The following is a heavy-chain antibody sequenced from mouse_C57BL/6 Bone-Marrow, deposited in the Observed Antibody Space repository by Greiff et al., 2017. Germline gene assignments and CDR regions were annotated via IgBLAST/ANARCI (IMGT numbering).Heavy chain of an antibody. CDR2: INPGSGGT. CDR3: ARSNTTVVAHWYFDV. V-gene: IGHV1-54*01. CDR1: GYAFTNYL. D-gene: IGHD1-1*01. Sequence: QVQLQQSGAELVRPGTSVKVSCKASGYAFTNYLIEWVKQRPGQGLEWIGVINPGSGGTNYNEKFKGKATLTADKSSSTAYMQLSSLTSEDSAVYFCARSNTTVVAHWYFDVWGTGTTVTVSS. J-gene: IGHJ1*03.